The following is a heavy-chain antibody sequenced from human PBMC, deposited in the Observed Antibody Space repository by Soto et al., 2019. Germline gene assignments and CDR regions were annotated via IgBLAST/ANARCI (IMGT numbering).Heavy chain of an antibody. CDR1: GASISRYY. CDR2: IYYSGST. D-gene: IGHD3-3*01. Sequence: SETRSRTCTVSGASISRYYWSWIRQPPGKGLEWIGYIYYSGSTNYNPSLKSRVTISVDTSKNQFSLKLSSVTAADTAVYYCARAPVTIFGELYWFDPWGQGPRVTVSS. V-gene: IGHV4-59*01. J-gene: IGHJ5*02. CDR3: ARAPVTIFGELYWFDP.